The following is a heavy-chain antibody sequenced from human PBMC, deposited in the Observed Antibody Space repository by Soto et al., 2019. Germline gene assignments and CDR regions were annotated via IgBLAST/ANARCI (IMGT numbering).Heavy chain of an antibody. CDR1: GVTFSNYA. CDR3: AKALLGEVGATDY. V-gene: IGHV3-23*01. Sequence: GGSLTLSCTASGVTFSNYAMSWVRQAPGKGLEWVSAITRTDSTYYADSVKGRFTISRDNSRNTLYLQMNSLGAEDAALYYCAKALLGEVGATDYWGQGPLVTVSS. J-gene: IGHJ4*02. D-gene: IGHD1-26*01. CDR2: ITRTDST.